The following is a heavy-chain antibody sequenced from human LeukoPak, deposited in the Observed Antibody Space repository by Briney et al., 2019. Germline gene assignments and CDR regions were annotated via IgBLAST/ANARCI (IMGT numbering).Heavy chain of an antibody. Sequence: PGRSLRLSCAASGFTFSSYSMNWVRQAPGKGLEWVSYISSSSSTIYYADSVKGRFTISRDNAKNSLYLQMNSLRAEDTAVYYCARRLYGSGPWVDYWGQGTLVTVSS. J-gene: IGHJ4*02. CDR3: ARRLYGSGPWVDY. CDR1: GFTFSSYS. CDR2: ISSSSSTI. D-gene: IGHD3-10*01. V-gene: IGHV3-48*01.